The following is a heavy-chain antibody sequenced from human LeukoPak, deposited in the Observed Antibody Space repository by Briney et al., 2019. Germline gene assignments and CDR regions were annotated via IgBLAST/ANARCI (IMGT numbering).Heavy chain of an antibody. CDR3: ARDYRYYYDSSGYYFFRPQGPGSFDY. V-gene: IGHV1-8*01. CDR2: MNPNSDIT. CDR1: GYTFTNYD. Sequence: GASVKVSCKASGYTFTNYDINWVRQATGQGLEWMGWMNPNSDITGYAQKFQGRVTMTRNTSITTAYMELSSLTSEDTAVYYCARDYRYYYDSSGYYFFRPQGPGSFDYWGQGTLVTVSS. D-gene: IGHD3-22*01. J-gene: IGHJ4*02.